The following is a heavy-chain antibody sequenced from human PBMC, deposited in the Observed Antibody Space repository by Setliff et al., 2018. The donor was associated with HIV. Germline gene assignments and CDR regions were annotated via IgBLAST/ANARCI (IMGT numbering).Heavy chain of an antibody. Sequence: SETLSLTCTVSGGSINTYYWSWIRQPAGKGLEWIGRFYTSGSTNYNPSLKSRVTMSVDTSKNQFSLKLSSVTAADTAVYYFARDRLTYYFDYWGQGILVTVSS. V-gene: IGHV4-4*07. CDR1: GGSINTYY. CDR3: ARDRLTYYFDY. D-gene: IGHD3-22*01. J-gene: IGHJ4*02. CDR2: FYTSGST.